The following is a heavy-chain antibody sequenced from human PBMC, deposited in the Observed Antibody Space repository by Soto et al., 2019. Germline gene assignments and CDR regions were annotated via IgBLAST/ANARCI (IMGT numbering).Heavy chain of an antibody. CDR3: ARQEGTISYMDV. Sequence: GESLKISCTGSGYTFTSYWIGWVRQMPGKGLEWMGIINPGDSDTRYSPSFQGQVTISADKSINTAYLQWSSLKASDTAIYYCARQEGTISYMDVWGKGTTVTVSS. D-gene: IGHD3-9*01. J-gene: IGHJ6*03. CDR1: GYTFTSYW. V-gene: IGHV5-51*01. CDR2: INPGDSDT.